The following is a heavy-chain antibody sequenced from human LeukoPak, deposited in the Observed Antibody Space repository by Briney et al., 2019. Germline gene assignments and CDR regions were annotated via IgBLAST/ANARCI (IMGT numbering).Heavy chain of an antibody. D-gene: IGHD5-18*01. CDR3: ARGRPIQLWPVHGHYYYYMDV. CDR1: GGSFSGYY. CDR2: INHSGST. J-gene: IGHJ6*03. V-gene: IGHV4-34*01. Sequence: SETLSLTCAVYGGSFSGYYWSWIRQPPGKGLEWIGEINHSGSTNYNPSLKSRVTISVDTSKNQFSLKLSSVTAADTAVYYCARGRPIQLWPVHGHYYYYMDVWGKGTTVTVSS.